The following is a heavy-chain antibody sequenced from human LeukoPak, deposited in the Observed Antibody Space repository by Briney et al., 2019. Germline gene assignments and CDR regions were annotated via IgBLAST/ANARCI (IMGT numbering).Heavy chain of an antibody. J-gene: IGHJ3*02. V-gene: IGHV3-74*03. CDR1: GFTLSNDW. D-gene: IGHD1-26*01. Sequence: GGSLRLSCAGSGFTLSNDWMHWVRQGPGKGLAWVARIYSDGRGTTYADSVKGRFTISGDNAKNTLYLQMNSLRVDDTAVYYCTRSGRGGAFDIWGQGTTVTVSS. CDR3: TRSGRGGAFDI. CDR2: IYSDGRGT.